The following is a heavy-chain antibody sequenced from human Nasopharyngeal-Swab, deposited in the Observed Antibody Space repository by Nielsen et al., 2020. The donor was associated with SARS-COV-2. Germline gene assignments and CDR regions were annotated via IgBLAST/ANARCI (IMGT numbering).Heavy chain of an antibody. CDR1: GCPLNSCIR. Sequence: SGSLSLTCAASGCPLNSCIRPSSVRPPPRRGLPMTRPNRQSGSTNYNPSLKSRVTISLDKSKNQISLKMRSVTAADTAVYYCAKEFGVYEGNPFNRWGQGTMVTVSS. D-gene: IGHD5/OR15-5a*01. CDR3: AKEFGVYEGNPFNR. V-gene: IGHV4-4*02. J-gene: IGHJ3*02. CDR2: NRQSGST.